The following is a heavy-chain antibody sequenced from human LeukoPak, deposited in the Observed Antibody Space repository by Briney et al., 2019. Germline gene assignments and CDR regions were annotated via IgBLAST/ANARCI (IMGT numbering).Heavy chain of an antibody. CDR2: IKQDGSEK. CDR3: ARASTFDY. D-gene: IGHD2-2*01. J-gene: IGHJ4*02. CDR1: GFTFSSYS. V-gene: IGHV3-7*01. Sequence: GGSLRLSCAASGFTFSSYSMSWVRQAPGKGLEWVANIKQDGSEKYYVDSVKGRFTISRDNAKNSLYLQMNSLGAEDTAVYYCARASTFDYWGQGTLVTVSS.